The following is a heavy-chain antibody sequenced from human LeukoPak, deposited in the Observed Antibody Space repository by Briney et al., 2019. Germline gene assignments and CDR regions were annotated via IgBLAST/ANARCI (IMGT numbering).Heavy chain of an antibody. CDR2: INHSGST. V-gene: IGHV4-34*01. CDR3: ARGRLAAAGPLDY. CDR1: GGSFRGYY. J-gene: IGHJ4*02. D-gene: IGHD6-13*01. Sequence: SETLSLTCAVYGGSFRGYYWSWIRQPPGKGLEWIGEINHSGSTNYNPSLKSRVTISVDTSKNQFSLKLSSVTAADTAVYYCARGRLAAAGPLDYWGQGTLVTVSS.